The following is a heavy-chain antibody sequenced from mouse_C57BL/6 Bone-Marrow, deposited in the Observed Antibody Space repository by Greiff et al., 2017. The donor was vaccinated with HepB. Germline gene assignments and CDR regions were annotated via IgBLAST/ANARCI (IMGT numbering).Heavy chain of an antibody. CDR1: GFTFSDYY. V-gene: IGHV5-12*01. D-gene: IGHD1-1*01. CDR2: ISNGGGST. CDR3: ARQNYYYGAWFAY. Sequence: EVQLVESGGGLVQPGGSLKLSCAASGFTFSDYYMYWVRQTPEKRLEWVAYISNGGGSTYYPDTVKGRFTISRDNAKNTLYLQMSRLKSEDTAMYYCARQNYYYGAWFAYWGQGTLVTVSA. J-gene: IGHJ3*01.